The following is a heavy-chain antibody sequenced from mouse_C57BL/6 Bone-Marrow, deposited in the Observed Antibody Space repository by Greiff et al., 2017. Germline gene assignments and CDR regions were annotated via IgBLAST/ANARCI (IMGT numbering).Heavy chain of an antibody. CDR1: GFTFSDYY. J-gene: IGHJ1*03. CDR3: ARRALITTVVSDWYFDV. CDR2: ISNGGGST. V-gene: IGHV5-12*01. D-gene: IGHD1-1*01. Sequence: EVKLMESGGGLVQPGGSLKLSCAASGFTFSDYYMYWVRPTPEKRLEWVAYISNGGGSTYYTDTVKGRFTISRDHAQNTLYLQMSRLKSEETAVYYCARRALITTVVSDWYFDVWGTGTTVTVSS.